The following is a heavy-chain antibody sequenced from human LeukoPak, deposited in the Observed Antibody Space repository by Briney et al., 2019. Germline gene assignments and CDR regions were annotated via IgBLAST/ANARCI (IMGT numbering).Heavy chain of an antibody. V-gene: IGHV4-34*01. CDR3: ARGLVVPAAIPLN. CDR1: GGSFSGYY. J-gene: IGHJ4*02. Sequence: SETLSLTRAVYGGSFSGYYWSWIRQPPGKGLEWIGEINHSGSTNYNPSLKRRVTISVDTSKNQFSLKLSSVTAADTAVYYCARGLVVPAAIPLNWGQGTLVTVSS. CDR2: INHSGST. D-gene: IGHD2-2*02.